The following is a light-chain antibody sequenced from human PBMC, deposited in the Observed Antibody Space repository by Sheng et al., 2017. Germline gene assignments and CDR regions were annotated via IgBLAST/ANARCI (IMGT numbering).Light chain of an antibody. CDR3: LQFHKWSWT. V-gene: IGKV4-1*01. J-gene: IGKJ1*01. CDR2: WAS. CDR1: QSVLYSSNNKNY. Sequence: DIVMTQSPDSLAVSLGERATINCKSSQSVLYSSNNKNYLSWYQQKPGQPPKLLIYWASTRESGVPDRFTGSGSGTDFTLTISSLQSEDSALYYCLQFHKWSWT.